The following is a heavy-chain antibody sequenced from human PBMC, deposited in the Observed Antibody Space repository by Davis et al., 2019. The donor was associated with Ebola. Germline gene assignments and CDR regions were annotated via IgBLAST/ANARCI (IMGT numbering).Heavy chain of an antibody. V-gene: IGHV3-30-3*01. CDR2: ISYDGSNK. CDR1: GFTFSSYA. Sequence: GGSLRLSCAASGFTFSSYAMHWVRQAPGKGLEWVAVISYDGSNKYYADSVKGRFTISRDNSKNTLYLQMNSLRAEDTAVYYCAREEIAVAGIFYYYYGMDVWGQGTTVTVSS. J-gene: IGHJ6*02. D-gene: IGHD6-19*01. CDR3: AREEIAVAGIFYYYYGMDV.